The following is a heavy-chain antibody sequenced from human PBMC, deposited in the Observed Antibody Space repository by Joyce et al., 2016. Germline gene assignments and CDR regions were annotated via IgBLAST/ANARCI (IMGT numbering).Heavy chain of an antibody. J-gene: IGHJ4*02. D-gene: IGHD2-2*01. CDR2: KTTDGSKK. CDR1: GFTFHRYA. Sequence: QVQLVESGGGVAQPGRSLRLSCAGSGFTFHRYAMQWVAVKTTDGSKKFYSDSVKDRFIISRDNSNKMVFVQMNSLRVEDTGVYYCARSPSNSWHTFDSWGQGTLVSVSS. CDR3: ARSPSNSWHTFDS. V-gene: IGHV3-30-3*01.